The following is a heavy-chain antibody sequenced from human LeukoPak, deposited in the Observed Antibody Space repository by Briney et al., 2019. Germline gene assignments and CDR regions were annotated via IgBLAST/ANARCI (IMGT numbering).Heavy chain of an antibody. CDR3: ARVFSPGSYYDFDY. J-gene: IGHJ4*02. Sequence: GGSLRLSCAGSGFTLSNHWMSWVRQAPGKGLEWAANIKQDGSERYYVDSVKGRFTISRDNAKNSLYLQMNSLRAEDTAVYYCARVFSPGSYYDFDYWGQGTLVTVSS. CDR2: IKQDGSER. V-gene: IGHV3-7*03. D-gene: IGHD1-26*01. CDR1: GFTLSNHW.